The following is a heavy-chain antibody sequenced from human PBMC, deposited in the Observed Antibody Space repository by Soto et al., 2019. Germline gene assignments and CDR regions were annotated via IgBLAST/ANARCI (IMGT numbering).Heavy chain of an antibody. CDR2: ISWDGGST. J-gene: IGHJ6*02. CDR3: AKDISGYCSSTSCYGSGRDG. V-gene: IGHV3-43*01. D-gene: IGHD2-2*01. Sequence: PGGSLRLSCAASGFTFDDYTMHWVRQAPGKGLEWVSLISWDGGSTYYADSVKGRFTISRDNSKNSLYLQMNSLRTEDTALYYCAKDISGYCSSTSCYGSGRDGWGQGTTVT. CDR1: GFTFDDYT.